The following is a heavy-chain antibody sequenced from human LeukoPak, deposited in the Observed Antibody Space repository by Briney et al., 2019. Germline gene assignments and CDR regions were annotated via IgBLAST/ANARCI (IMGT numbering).Heavy chain of an antibody. Sequence: SETLSLTCTVSGGSINNYYWTWIRQPPGKGLEWIGEINHSGSTNYNPSLKSRVTISVDTSTNQFSLKVSSVTAADTAMYYCARPVRGPWGQGTLVTVSS. CDR2: INHSGST. J-gene: IGHJ5*02. CDR1: GGSINNYY. CDR3: ARPVRGP. V-gene: IGHV4-34*01.